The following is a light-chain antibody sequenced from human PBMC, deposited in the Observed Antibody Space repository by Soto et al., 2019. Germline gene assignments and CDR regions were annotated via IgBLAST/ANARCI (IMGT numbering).Light chain of an antibody. Sequence: ENVLTQSPGTLSLSPGERATLSCRASQSVGRNYLAWSQQKSGQAPRLVIYVASSRAAGIPDRLSGSGSGTDFTLTISRLEPEDFAVYYCQQYATSPITFGQGKRLEIK. CDR1: QSVGRNY. V-gene: IGKV3-20*01. CDR3: QQYATSPIT. J-gene: IGKJ5*01. CDR2: VAS.